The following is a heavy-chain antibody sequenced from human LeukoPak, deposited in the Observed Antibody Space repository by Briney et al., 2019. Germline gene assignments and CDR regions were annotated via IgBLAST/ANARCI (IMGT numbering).Heavy chain of an antibody. J-gene: IGHJ4*02. Sequence: ASVKVSCKASGGTFSSYAMSWVRQAPGKGLECVSAISGSGGSTYYADSVKGRFTISRDNSKNTLYLQMNSLRAEDTAVYYCAKESGYCSGGSCYGIDYWGQGTLVTVSS. CDR2: ISGSGGST. CDR1: GGTFSSYA. CDR3: AKESGYCSGGSCYGIDY. D-gene: IGHD2-15*01. V-gene: IGHV3-23*01.